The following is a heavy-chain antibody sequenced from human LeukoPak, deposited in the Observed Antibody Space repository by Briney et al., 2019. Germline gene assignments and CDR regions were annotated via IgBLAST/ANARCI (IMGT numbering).Heavy chain of an antibody. J-gene: IGHJ4*02. D-gene: IGHD3-10*01. V-gene: IGHV3-49*03. Sequence: GGSLRLSCAASGFTFSSYAMSWFSQAPGKGLEWVGFIRSKAYGGTTEYAASVKGRFTISRDDSKSIAYLQMNSLKTEDTAVYYCTRVIDGYYYGSGSSTRYFDYWGQGTLVTVSS. CDR1: GFTFSSYA. CDR3: TRVIDGYYYGSGSSTRYFDY. CDR2: IRSKAYGGTT.